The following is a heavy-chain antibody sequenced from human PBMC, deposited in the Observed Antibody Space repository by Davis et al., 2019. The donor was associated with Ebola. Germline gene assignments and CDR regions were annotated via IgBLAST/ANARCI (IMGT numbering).Heavy chain of an antibody. CDR2: IYYSGST. CDR3: ATALRYSSGWGYFDY. D-gene: IGHD6-19*01. V-gene: IGHV4-59*08. CDR1: GGSISSYY. Sequence: SETLSLTCTVSGGSISSYYWSWIRQPPGKGLEWIGYIYYSGSTNYNPSLKSRVTISVDTSKNQFSLKLSSVTAADTAVYYCATALRYSSGWGYFDYWGQGTLVTVSS. J-gene: IGHJ4*02.